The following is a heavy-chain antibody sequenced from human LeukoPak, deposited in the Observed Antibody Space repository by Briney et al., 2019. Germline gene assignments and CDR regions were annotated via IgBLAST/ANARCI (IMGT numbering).Heavy chain of an antibody. CDR3: AREPPGFPRTFDY. Sequence: SETLSLTCAVSGGSISSGSYYWSWIRQPAGRGLEWIGRIYTSGSTNYNPSLKSRVTISVDTSKNQFSLKLSSVTAADTAVYYCAREPPGFPRTFDYWGQGTLVTVSS. CDR2: IYTSGST. D-gene: IGHD1-14*01. J-gene: IGHJ4*02. V-gene: IGHV4-61*02. CDR1: GGSISSGSYY.